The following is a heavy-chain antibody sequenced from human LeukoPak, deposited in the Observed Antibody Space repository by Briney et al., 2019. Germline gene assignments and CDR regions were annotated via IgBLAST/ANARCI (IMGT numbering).Heavy chain of an antibody. CDR1: GGSISSHY. Sequence: PSETLSLTCIVSGGSISSHYWSWIRQPPGKGLEWIGYIYYSGSTNYNPSLKSRVTISVDTSKNQFSLKLSSVTAADTAVYYCARDSRYYYYMDVWGKGTTVTVSS. CDR3: ARDSRYYYYMDV. J-gene: IGHJ6*03. CDR2: IYYSGST. V-gene: IGHV4-59*11.